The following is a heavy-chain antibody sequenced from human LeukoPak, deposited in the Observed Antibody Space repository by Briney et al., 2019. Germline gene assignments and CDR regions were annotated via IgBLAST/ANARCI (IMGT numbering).Heavy chain of an antibody. D-gene: IGHD4-17*01. CDR2: MYHSGSS. CDR1: GYSISSGYY. Sequence: SETLSLTCAVSGYSISSGYYWGWIRQPPGKGLEWIGSMYHSGSSYYNPSLKSRITISLDTSKNQFSLELSSVTAADTAVYYCARDLYGDHLNWFDPWGQGTLVTVSS. V-gene: IGHV4-38-2*02. J-gene: IGHJ5*02. CDR3: ARDLYGDHLNWFDP.